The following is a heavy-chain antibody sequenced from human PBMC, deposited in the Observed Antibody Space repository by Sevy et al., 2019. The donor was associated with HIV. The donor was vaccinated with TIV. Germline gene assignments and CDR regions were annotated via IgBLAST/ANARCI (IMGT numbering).Heavy chain of an antibody. Sequence: GGSLRLSCTASGFTFGDYAMSWFRQAPGKGLEWVGFIRSKAYGGTTEYAASVKGSFTISRDDSKSIAYLQMNSLKTEDTAVYYCTREDAYYYDSSGFDYWGQGTLVTVSS. CDR2: IRSKAYGGTT. CDR1: GFTFGDYA. V-gene: IGHV3-49*03. D-gene: IGHD3-22*01. CDR3: TREDAYYYDSSGFDY. J-gene: IGHJ4*02.